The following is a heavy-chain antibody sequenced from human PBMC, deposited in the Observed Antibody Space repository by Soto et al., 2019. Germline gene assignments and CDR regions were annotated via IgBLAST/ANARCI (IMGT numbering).Heavy chain of an antibody. CDR1: GFTFSSYG. Sequence: QVQLVESGGGVVQPGRSLRLSCAASGFTFSSYGMHWVRQAPGKGLEWVAVISYDGSNKYYADSVKGRFTISREHSKNSRYLQMNSLRAEDTAVYYCAKDVLRFLEWLAFYGMDVWGQGTTVTVSS. CDR2: ISYDGSNK. V-gene: IGHV3-30*18. J-gene: IGHJ6*02. CDR3: AKDVLRFLEWLAFYGMDV. D-gene: IGHD3-3*01.